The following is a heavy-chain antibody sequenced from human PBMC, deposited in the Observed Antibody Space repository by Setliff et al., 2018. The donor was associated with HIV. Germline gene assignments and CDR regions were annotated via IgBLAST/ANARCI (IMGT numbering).Heavy chain of an antibody. D-gene: IGHD4-17*01. V-gene: IGHV4-4*09. CDR2: IYSSGST. CDR3: ARTVNDYGDYYFDY. CDR1: GGSISSYY. J-gene: IGHJ4*02. Sequence: SETLSLTCTVSGGSISSYYWRWIRQPPGKGLEWLGHIYSSGSTNYNPSLKSRVTISVDTSKNQFSLKLYSVTAADTAVYYCARTVNDYGDYYFDYWGQGTLVTVSS.